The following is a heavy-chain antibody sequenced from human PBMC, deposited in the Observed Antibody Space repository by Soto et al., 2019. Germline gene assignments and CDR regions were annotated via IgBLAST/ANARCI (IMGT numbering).Heavy chain of an antibody. CDR3: ARDPYDILTGYHDAFDI. V-gene: IGHV1-18*01. J-gene: IGHJ3*02. Sequence: ASVKVSCKASGYTFTSYGISWVRQAPGQGLEWMGWISAYNGNTNYAQKLQGRVTMTTDTSTSTAYMELRSLRSDDTAVYYCARDPYDILTGYHDAFDIWGQGTMVTVSS. CDR1: GYTFTSYG. CDR2: ISAYNGNT. D-gene: IGHD3-9*01.